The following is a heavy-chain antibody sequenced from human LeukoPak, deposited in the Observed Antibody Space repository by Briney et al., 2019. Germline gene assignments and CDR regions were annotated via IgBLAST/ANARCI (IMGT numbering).Heavy chain of an antibody. Sequence: GGSLRLSFAASGFTFSSYAMHWVRQAPGKGLEWVTFISYDGSDKYYADSVKGRFTISRDNSKNTVDLQMNSLRGEDTAVYYCARDRGASFYYYYSMDVWGKGTTVTVSS. CDR1: GFTFSSYA. CDR3: ARDRGASFYYYYSMDV. D-gene: IGHD1-26*01. V-gene: IGHV3-30*04. J-gene: IGHJ6*03. CDR2: ISYDGSDK.